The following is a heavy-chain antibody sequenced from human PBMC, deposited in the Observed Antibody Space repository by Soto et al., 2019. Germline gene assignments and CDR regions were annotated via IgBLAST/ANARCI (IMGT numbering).Heavy chain of an antibody. V-gene: IGHV3-33*01. J-gene: IGHJ4*02. Sequence: GGSLRLSCAASGFTFNSYGMHWVRQAPGKELEWVAVMWYDGSIKYYADSVKGRFTISRDNSKNTLYLQMNSLRAEDTAVYHCARDHSSGMGYFDYWGQGTLVTVSS. CDR1: GFTFNSYG. D-gene: IGHD6-19*01. CDR2: MWYDGSIK. CDR3: ARDHSSGMGYFDY.